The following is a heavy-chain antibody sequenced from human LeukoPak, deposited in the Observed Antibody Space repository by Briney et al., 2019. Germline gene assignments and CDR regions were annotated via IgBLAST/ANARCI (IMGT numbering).Heavy chain of an antibody. CDR3: ARAEGSTSRNWFDP. V-gene: IGHV1-18*01. D-gene: IGHD2-2*01. Sequence: ASVKVSCKASGYTFTSYGIGWVRQAPGQGLEWMGWISAYNGNTNYAQKLQGRVTMTTDTSTSTAYMELRSLRSDDTAVYYCARAEGSTSRNWFDPWGQGTLVTVSS. CDR1: GYTFTSYG. J-gene: IGHJ5*02. CDR2: ISAYNGNT.